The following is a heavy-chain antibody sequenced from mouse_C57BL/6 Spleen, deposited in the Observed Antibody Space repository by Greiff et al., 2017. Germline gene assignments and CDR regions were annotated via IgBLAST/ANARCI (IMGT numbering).Heavy chain of an antibody. D-gene: IGHD2-4*01. CDR1: GYAFTNYL. V-gene: IGHV1-54*01. J-gene: IGHJ4*01. Sequence: VQLQQSGAELVRPGTSVKVSCTASGYAFTNYLIEWVKQRPGQGLEWIGVINPNSGPTSYNQKFKGKATLTVDQSSSTAYMQLNSLTTEDAAVYYWARALYDYDTARDYWGQGTAVTVAS. CDR2: INPNSGPT. CDR3: ARALYDYDTARDY.